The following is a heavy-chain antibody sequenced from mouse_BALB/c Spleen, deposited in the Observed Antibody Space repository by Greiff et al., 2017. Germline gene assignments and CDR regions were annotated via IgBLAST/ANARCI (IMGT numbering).Heavy chain of an antibody. J-gene: IGHJ4*01. CDR2: IDPENGNT. CDR3: ARGGAMDY. CDR1: GFNIKDHY. Sequence: VHVKQSGAELVRPGALVKLSCKASGFNIKDHYMHWVKQRPEQGLEWIGWIDPENGNTIYDPKFQGKASITADTSSNTAYLQLSSLTSEDTAVYYCARGGAMDYWGQGTSVTVSS. V-gene: IGHV14-1*02.